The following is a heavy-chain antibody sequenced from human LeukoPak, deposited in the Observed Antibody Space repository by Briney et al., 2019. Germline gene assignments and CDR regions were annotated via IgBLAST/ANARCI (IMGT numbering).Heavy chain of an antibody. CDR1: GFTFSGYG. V-gene: IGHV3-48*01. J-gene: IGHJ4*02. D-gene: IGHD1-7*01. CDR2: IGGGSTTI. Sequence: GGSLRLSCAASGFTFSGYGMTWVRQAPGKGLEWVSYIGGGSTTIYYADSVKGRFTISRDNAKNSLYLQLNSLRAEDTAVYYCVKYNWNYLSYFDYWGQGTLVTVSS. CDR3: VKYNWNYLSYFDY.